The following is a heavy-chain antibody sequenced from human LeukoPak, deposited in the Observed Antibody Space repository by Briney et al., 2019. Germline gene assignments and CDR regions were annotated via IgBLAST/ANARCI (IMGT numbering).Heavy chain of an antibody. CDR3: ARALMANDNWFDP. CDR2: IYYSGST. D-gene: IGHD5-24*01. V-gene: IGHV4-31*03. CDR1: GGSISSGGYY. J-gene: IGHJ5*02. Sequence: SETLSLTCTVSGGSISSGGYYWSWIRQHPGKGLEWIGYIYYSGSTYYSPSLKSRVTISVDTSKNQFSLKLSSVTAADTAVYYCARALMANDNWFDPWGQGTLVTVSS.